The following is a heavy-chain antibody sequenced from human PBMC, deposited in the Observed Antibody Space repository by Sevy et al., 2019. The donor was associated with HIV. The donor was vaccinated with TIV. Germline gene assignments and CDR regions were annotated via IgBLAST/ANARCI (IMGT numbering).Heavy chain of an antibody. D-gene: IGHD5-18*01. J-gene: IGHJ4*01. CDR3: VREGLGGYSYSLDY. V-gene: IGHV3-7*01. CDR1: GFSFSIYW. Sequence: GGSLILSCAASGFSFSIYWMSWVRQAPGKGLEWVATMKQDGSEEDYVDSVKGRFTIARYNAKNSLFLQMNSLSAEDTAVYYCVREGLGGYSYSLDYWGHGTLVTVSS. CDR2: MKQDGSEE.